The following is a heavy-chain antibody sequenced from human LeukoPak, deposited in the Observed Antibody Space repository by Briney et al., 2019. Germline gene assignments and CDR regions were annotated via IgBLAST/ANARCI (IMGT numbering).Heavy chain of an antibody. CDR3: ARLTSSSSGSSFDY. J-gene: IGHJ4*02. CDR2: IYYSGST. V-gene: IGHV4-59*08. D-gene: IGHD6-13*01. CDR1: GGPISSYY. Sequence: SETLSLTCTVSGGPISSYYWSWIRQPPGKGLEWIGYIYYSGSTNYNPSLKSRVTISVDTSKNQFSLKLSSVTAADTAVYYCARLTSSSSGSSFDYWGQGTLVTVSS.